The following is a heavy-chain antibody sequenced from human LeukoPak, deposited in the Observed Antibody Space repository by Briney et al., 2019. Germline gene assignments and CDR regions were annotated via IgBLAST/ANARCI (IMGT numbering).Heavy chain of an antibody. Sequence: SVSLSCKASGYTFTGYYMHWVRQAPGQGLEWMGIINPSGGSTSYAQKFQGRLTMSRDTSTSTVYVELSSLRSEDTAVYYCARDLYMTAVTTGYFDYWGQGTLGTASS. V-gene: IGHV1-46*01. CDR1: GYTFTGYY. CDR2: INPSGGST. D-gene: IGHD4-17*01. J-gene: IGHJ4*02. CDR3: ARDLYMTAVTTGYFDY.